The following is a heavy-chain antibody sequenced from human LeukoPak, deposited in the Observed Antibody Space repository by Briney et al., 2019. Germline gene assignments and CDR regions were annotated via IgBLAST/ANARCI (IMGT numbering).Heavy chain of an antibody. CDR3: AKDLAIGSSWVFGY. D-gene: IGHD6-13*01. CDR2: IKQDGSEK. J-gene: IGHJ4*02. V-gene: IGHV3-7*01. Sequence: GGSLRLSCAASGFTFSLYWMNWVRRAPGKGLEWVANIKQDGSEKNYVDSVKGRFTISRDNSKNTLYLQMNSLRAEDTAVYYCAKDLAIGSSWVFGYWGQGTLVTVSS. CDR1: GFTFSLYW.